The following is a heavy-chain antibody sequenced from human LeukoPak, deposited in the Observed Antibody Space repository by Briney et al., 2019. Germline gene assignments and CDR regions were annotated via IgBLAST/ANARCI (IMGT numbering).Heavy chain of an antibody. J-gene: IGHJ4*02. CDR2: IYYSGRT. CDR3: ARGFDYLFDY. V-gene: IGHV4-39*07. Sequence: SETLSLTCTVSGGSISSSSYYWGWIRQPPGKGLEWIGSIYYSGRTYYNPSLKSRVTISVDTSKNQFSLKLSSVTAADTAVYYCARGFDYLFDYWGQGTLVTVSS. CDR1: GGSISSSSYY. D-gene: IGHD3-9*01.